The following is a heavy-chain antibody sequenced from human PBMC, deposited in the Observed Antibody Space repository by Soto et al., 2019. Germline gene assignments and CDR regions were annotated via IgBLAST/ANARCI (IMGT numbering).Heavy chain of an antibody. Sequence: QVQLQESGPGLVKPSETLSLTCGVSGGSISNNYWSWIRQPPGKGLEWIGYISHSGSTKYNLSLTRRVSLLVDTSKKQFSLKLNSVTAAGRAVYYCASGGTCSRLIIGDWFGPWGQGTLVTVAS. CDR1: GGSISNNY. CDR2: ISHSGST. CDR3: ASGGTCSRLIIGDWFGP. D-gene: IGHD3-16*01. V-gene: IGHV4-59*01. J-gene: IGHJ5*02.